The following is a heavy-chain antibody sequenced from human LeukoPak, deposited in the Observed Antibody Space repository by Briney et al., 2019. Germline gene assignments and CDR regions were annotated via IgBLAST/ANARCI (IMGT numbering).Heavy chain of an antibody. CDR2: IYTSGST. V-gene: IGHV4-4*07. CDR3: ARGSNYYDSSGYFPNYYYYMDV. J-gene: IGHJ6*03. CDR1: GGSISSYY. Sequence: KDSETLSLTCTVSGGSISSYYWSWIRQPAGKGLEWIGRIYTSGSTNYNPSLKSRVTMSVDTSKNQFSLKLSSVTAADTAVYYCARGSNYYDSSGYFPNYYYYMDVWGKGTTVTVSS. D-gene: IGHD3-22*01.